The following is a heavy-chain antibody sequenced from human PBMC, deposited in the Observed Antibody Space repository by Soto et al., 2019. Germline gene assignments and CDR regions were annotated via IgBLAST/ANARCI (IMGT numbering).Heavy chain of an antibody. CDR3: AKDERRYFDWYDAFDI. CDR2: ISYDGSNK. Sequence: QVQLVESGGGVVQPGRSLRLSCAASGFTFSSYGMHWVRQAPGKGLEWVAVISYDGSNKYYADSVKGRFTISRDNSKNTLNLQMNSLRAEDTAVYYCAKDERRYFDWYDAFDIWGQGTMVTVSS. CDR1: GFTFSSYG. D-gene: IGHD3-9*01. J-gene: IGHJ3*02. V-gene: IGHV3-30*18.